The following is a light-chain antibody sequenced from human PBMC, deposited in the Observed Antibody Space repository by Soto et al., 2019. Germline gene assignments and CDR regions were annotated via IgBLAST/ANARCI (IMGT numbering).Light chain of an antibody. V-gene: IGLV2-14*01. CDR1: SSDVGGYNY. CDR3: SSYAGSNWYV. Sequence: QSVLTQPASVFGAPGQSITVPCTGTSSDVGGYNYVSWYQQYPGKVPRLMIYDVTNRPSGASNRFSGSKSGNTASLTISGLQAEDEAAYYCSSYAGSNWYVFGTGTKVTVL. J-gene: IGLJ1*01. CDR2: DVT.